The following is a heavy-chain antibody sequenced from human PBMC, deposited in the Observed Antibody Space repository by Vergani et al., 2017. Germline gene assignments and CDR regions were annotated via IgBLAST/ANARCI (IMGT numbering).Heavy chain of an antibody. CDR2: IWYDGSNK. V-gene: IGHV3-33*01. CDR3: ARVGSSWYDSSGYYYFDY. CDR1: GFIFKNHG. D-gene: IGHD3-22*01. Sequence: QVQLVESGGGVVQPGTSLRLSCAASGFIFKNHGMQWVRQAPGKGLEWVAVIWYDGSNKYYADSVKGRFTISRDNSKNTLYLQMNSLRAEDTALYHCARVGSSWYDSSGYYYFDYWGQGTLVTVSS. J-gene: IGHJ4*02.